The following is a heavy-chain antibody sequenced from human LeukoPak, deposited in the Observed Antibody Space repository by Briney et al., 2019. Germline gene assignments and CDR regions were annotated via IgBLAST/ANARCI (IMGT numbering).Heavy chain of an antibody. D-gene: IGHD6-13*01. CDR1: GFTFSTHT. V-gene: IGHV3-48*01. CDR2: ISSASSTI. CDR3: ARGMYSSTWSNPYWYFDL. J-gene: IGHJ2*01. Sequence: QTGGSLRPSCAASGFTFSTHTMNWVSQAPGKGLEWVSSISSASSTIHYADSVKGRFTISRDNAKNSLFLQLNSLRAEDTAVYYCARGMYSSTWSNPYWYFDLWGRGTLVTVSS.